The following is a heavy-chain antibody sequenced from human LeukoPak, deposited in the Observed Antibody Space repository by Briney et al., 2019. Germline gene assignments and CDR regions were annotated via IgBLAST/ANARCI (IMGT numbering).Heavy chain of an antibody. V-gene: IGHV3-23*01. CDR3: AKGIGGTLFDY. CDR2: ISGSADGK. CDR1: GFTFGSYA. J-gene: IGHJ4*02. D-gene: IGHD4-23*01. Sequence: GGSLSLSCAASGFTFGSYAMSWVRQAPGKGLEWVSTISGSADGKHYTDSVKGRFTISRDNSKNTLYLQMSSLSAADTAVYYCAKGIGGTLFDYWGQGTLVTVSS.